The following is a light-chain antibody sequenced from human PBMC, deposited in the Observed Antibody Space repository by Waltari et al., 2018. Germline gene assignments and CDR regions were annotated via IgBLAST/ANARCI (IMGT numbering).Light chain of an antibody. J-gene: IGKJ3*01. CDR1: QTLGRK. CDR3: QQTSDMSPRT. V-gene: IGKV3-15*01. Sequence: VMTQSPVTLSASPGESVTLSCGASQTLGRKLAWHQQTPRQAPRLLVYDASSRATGIPARFSSSGSGTNFTLTISGLQSEDFVLYYCQQTSDMSPRTFGPGTTVDV. CDR2: DAS.